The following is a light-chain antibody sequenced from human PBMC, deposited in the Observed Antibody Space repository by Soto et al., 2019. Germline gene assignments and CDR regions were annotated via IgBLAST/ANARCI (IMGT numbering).Light chain of an antibody. CDR3: SSYTTSGTLVI. J-gene: IGLJ2*01. V-gene: IGLV2-14*03. CDR1: SSDVGGYNY. CDR2: DVT. Sequence: QSALTQPASVSGSPGQSITISCTGTSSDVGGYNYVSWYQQHPGKAPKLLIYDVTNRPSGVSYRFSGYKSANTASLTISGLQPEDEADYYCSSYTTSGTLVIFGGGTKLTVL.